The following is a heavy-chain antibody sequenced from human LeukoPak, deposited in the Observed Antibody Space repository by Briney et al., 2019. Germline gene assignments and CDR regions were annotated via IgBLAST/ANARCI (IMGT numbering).Heavy chain of an antibody. CDR2: ISNSRSYI. V-gene: IGHV3-21*01. CDR3: ARRGVGDGYYYYGMDV. J-gene: IGHJ6*02. Sequence: GGSLRLSCAASGFSFRTYAMSWVRQAPGKGLEWVSSISNSRSYIYYADSVKGRFTISRDNAKGSLYLQMNSLRAEDTAVYYCARRGVGDGYYYYGMDVWGQGTTVTVSS. CDR1: GFSFRTYA. D-gene: IGHD2-21*02.